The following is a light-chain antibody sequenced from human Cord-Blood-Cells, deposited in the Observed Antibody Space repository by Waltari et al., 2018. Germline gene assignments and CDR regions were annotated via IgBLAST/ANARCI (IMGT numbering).Light chain of an antibody. V-gene: IGLV4-69*01. Sequence: QLVLTQSPSASASLGASVKLTCTLSRGHRSYAIAWHQQQPEKGPRYLMKLNSDGSHSKGDGIPDRFSGSSSGAERYLTISSLQSEDEADYYCQTWGTGIWVFGGGTKLTVL. CDR2: LNSDGSH. CDR3: QTWGTGIWV. CDR1: RGHRSYA. J-gene: IGLJ3*02.